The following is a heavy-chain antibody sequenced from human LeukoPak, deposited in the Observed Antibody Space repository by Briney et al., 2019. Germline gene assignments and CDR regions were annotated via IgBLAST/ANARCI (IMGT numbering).Heavy chain of an antibody. CDR1: GYTFTSYG. CDR3: ARERVYVGSDY. J-gene: IGHJ4*02. Sequence: ASLKVSCKPSGYTFTSYGISWVRQAPGHGLEWMGWISAYNGNTNYAQKLQSRVTMTTDTSTSTAYMELRSLRSDGTAVYYCARERVYVGSDYWGQGTLVTVSS. V-gene: IGHV1-18*01. D-gene: IGHD2-8*01. CDR2: ISAYNGNT.